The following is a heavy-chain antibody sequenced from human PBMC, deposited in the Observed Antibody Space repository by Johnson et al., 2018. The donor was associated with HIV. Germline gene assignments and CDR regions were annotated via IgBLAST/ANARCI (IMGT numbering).Heavy chain of an antibody. CDR3: ARERSLNEYSSSWDAFDI. V-gene: IGHV3-30-3*01. CDR2: ISYDGSNK. Sequence: QVQLVESVGGVVQPGRSLRLSCAASGFTFSSYAMHWVRQAPGKGLEWVAVISYDGSNKYYAESVKGRFTISRDISKNTLYLQMNSLRAEDTAVYYCARERSLNEYSSSWDAFDIWGQGTMVTVSS. J-gene: IGHJ3*02. D-gene: IGHD6-6*01. CDR1: GFTFSSYA.